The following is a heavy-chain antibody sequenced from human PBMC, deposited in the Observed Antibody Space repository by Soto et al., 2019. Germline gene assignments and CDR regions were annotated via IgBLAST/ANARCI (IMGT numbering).Heavy chain of an antibody. CDR2: IYYTGST. Sequence: ETLSLTCTVSGDSIKHYYWSWIRQPPGKRLEWIGYIYYTGSTTYNPSLESRVTMSVDTSKNQFSLKLSSVNAADTAVYYCAKYRRTEEEGFTLDSWGRGTLVTVSS. J-gene: IGHJ4*02. D-gene: IGHD2-2*01. CDR1: GDSIKHYY. V-gene: IGHV4-59*01. CDR3: AKYRRTEEEGFTLDS.